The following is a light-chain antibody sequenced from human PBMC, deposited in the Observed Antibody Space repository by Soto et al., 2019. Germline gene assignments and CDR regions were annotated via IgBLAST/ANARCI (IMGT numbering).Light chain of an antibody. CDR3: QHYVTSPAT. V-gene: IGKV3-20*01. CDR1: QSVSSSY. J-gene: IGKJ1*01. CDR2: GAS. Sequence: VLTRTGGDLSSPPGQRATLSCRARQSVSSSYLAWYQQKPGQAPRLLIYGASSRATGIPDRFSGSGSGTDFTLTISSLEPDDLAVYYWQHYVTSPATVGQGTKVDVK.